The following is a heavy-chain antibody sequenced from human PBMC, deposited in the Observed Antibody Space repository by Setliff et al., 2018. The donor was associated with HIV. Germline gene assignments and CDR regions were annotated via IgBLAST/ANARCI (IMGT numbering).Heavy chain of an antibody. CDR2: ISYSGNT. J-gene: IGHJ3*02. D-gene: IGHD3-3*01. CDR1: GGSISSRSYY. V-gene: IGHV4-39*01. Sequence: SETLSLTCSVSGGSISSRSYYWGWIRQPPGKGLEWIGTISYSGNTYYRPSLKSRVTISVDTSKNQFSLRLNSVAAADTAVYYCARQSGYTRGWDIFGVVAGSFDIWGLGTMVTVSS. CDR3: ARQSGYTRGWDIFGVVAGSFDI.